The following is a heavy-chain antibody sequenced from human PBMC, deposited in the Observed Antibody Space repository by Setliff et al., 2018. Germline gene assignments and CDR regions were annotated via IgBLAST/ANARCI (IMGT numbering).Heavy chain of an antibody. V-gene: IGHV4-4*07. Sequence: SETLSLTCTVSGGSISEYFWSWIRQPAGKGLEWIGRMYISGGKDYSPSLKSRVTMSVDSRKNEFSLKLASVTSADTAVYYCARGPDLTAVGTDYFYGLDFWGQGATVTVSS. D-gene: IGHD2-8*02. CDR2: MYISGGK. CDR1: GGSISEYF. J-gene: IGHJ6*02. CDR3: ARGPDLTAVGTDYFYGLDF.